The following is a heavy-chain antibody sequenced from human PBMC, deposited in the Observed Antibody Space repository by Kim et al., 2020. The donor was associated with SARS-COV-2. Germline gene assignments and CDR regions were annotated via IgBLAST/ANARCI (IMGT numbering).Heavy chain of an antibody. CDR1: GFTFSSYS. CDR3: ARGRIEYSSSSSSDV. CDR2: XSSSSXYI. J-gene: IGHJ6*02. V-gene: IGHV3-21*01. Sequence: GGSLRLSCAASGFTFSSYSMNWVRQAPGKGLXWVSSXSSSSXYIYYADSVKGRFPISRDTAKNSLYLQMHSLRAGDTAVYYWARGRIEYSSSSSSDVWGXXTTVXVSS. D-gene: IGHD6-6*01.